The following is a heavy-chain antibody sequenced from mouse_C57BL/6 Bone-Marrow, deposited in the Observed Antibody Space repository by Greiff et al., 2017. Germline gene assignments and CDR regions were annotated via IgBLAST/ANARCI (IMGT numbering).Heavy chain of an antibody. D-gene: IGHD1-1*01. CDR2: ISSGGSYT. J-gene: IGHJ3*01. Sequence: EVMLVESGGDLVKPGGSLKLSCAASGFTFSSYGMSWVRQTPDKRLEWVATISSGGSYTYYPDSVKGRFTISRDNAKNTLYLQMSSLKSEDTAMYYCARQGIYYYVSSYDWFAYWGQGTLVTVSA. V-gene: IGHV5-6*01. CDR3: ARQGIYYYVSSYDWFAY. CDR1: GFTFSSYG.